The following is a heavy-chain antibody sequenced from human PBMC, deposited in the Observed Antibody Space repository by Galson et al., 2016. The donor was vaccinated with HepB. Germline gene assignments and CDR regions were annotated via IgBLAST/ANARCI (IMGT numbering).Heavy chain of an antibody. CDR2: VKYDGSEK. V-gene: IGHV3-7*01. Sequence: SLRLSCAASGFSLSSYWMSWVRQAPGKGLEWVANVKYDGSEKYYVDSVMGRFTISRDNAKNSMSLQMNSLSAEDTAVYYCVRDGSGGWHFDNWGQGTLITVSS. J-gene: IGHJ4*02. D-gene: IGHD6-19*01. CDR3: VRDGSGGWHFDN. CDR1: GFSLSSYW.